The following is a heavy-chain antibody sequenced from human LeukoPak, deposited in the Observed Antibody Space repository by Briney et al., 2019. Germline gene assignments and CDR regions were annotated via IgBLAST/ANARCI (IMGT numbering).Heavy chain of an antibody. D-gene: IGHD4-17*01. CDR2: IKQDGSEK. J-gene: IGHJ4*02. CDR1: AFTFSSYW. V-gene: IGHV3-7*01. Sequence: GGSLRLSCAASAFTFSSYWMSWVRQAPGKGLEWLANIKQDGSEKYYVDSVKGRFTISRDNAKNSLYLQMNSLRVEDTAVYYCARSVTRSLLDFWGQGTLVTVSS. CDR3: ARSVTRSLLDF.